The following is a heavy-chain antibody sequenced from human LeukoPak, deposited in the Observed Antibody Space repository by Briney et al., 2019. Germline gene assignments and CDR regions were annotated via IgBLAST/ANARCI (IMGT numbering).Heavy chain of an antibody. CDR2: LIPNFGTA. Sequence: SVKVSCKASGDTFSTYAITWVRQAPGQGLEWMGGLIPNFGTARGAQKFQGRVTITADESTSTAYMELSSLRSEDTAVYYCARVRVSGVDFGDYDEVFWGQGTLVTVSS. J-gene: IGHJ4*02. CDR1: GDTFSTYA. V-gene: IGHV1-69*01. D-gene: IGHD4-17*01. CDR3: ARVRVSGVDFGDYDEVF.